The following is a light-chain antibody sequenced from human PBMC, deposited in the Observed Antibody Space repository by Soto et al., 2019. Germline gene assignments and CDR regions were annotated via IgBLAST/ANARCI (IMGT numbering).Light chain of an antibody. V-gene: IGKV1-27*01. J-gene: IGKJ1*01. CDR1: QGINNY. Sequence: DIRMTQSPPSLSASVGDKITITCRASQGINNYLAWYQQKPGEVPKLLIYAASTLQSGVSSRFSGSGSGTVFTLTINSLQPEDVGSYYCQEYNSVPRTFGQGTKVEIK. CDR2: AAS. CDR3: QEYNSVPRT.